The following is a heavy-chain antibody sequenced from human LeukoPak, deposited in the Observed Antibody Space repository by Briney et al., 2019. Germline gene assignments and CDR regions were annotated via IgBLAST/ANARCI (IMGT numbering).Heavy chain of an antibody. D-gene: IGHD3-22*01. CDR3: AKPLLYDSSGSSGWYFDL. CDR2: LSGSGGST. V-gene: IGHV3-23*01. Sequence: GGSLRLSCAASGFTFSSYAMSWVRQAPGRGLEWVSALSGSGGSTYYADSVKGRFTISRDNSKNTLYLQMNSLRAEDTAVYYCAKPLLYDSSGSSGWYFDLWGRGTLVTVSS. CDR1: GFTFSSYA. J-gene: IGHJ2*01.